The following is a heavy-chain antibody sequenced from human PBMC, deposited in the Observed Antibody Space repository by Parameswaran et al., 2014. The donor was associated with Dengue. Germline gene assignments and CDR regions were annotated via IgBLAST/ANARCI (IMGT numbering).Heavy chain of an antibody. V-gene: IGHV3-23*01. Sequence: VRQAPGKGLEWVSAISGSGGSTYYADSVKGRFTISRDNSKNTLYLQMNSLRAEDTAVYYCAKGGLSTYDSSGYRLFDYWGQGTLVTVSS. CDR3: AKGGLSTYDSSGYRLFDY. CDR2: ISGSGGST. J-gene: IGHJ4*02. D-gene: IGHD3-22*01.